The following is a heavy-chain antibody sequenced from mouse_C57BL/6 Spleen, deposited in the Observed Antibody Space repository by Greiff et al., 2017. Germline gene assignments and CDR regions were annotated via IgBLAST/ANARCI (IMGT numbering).Heavy chain of an antibody. CDR2: ISSGGDYI. CDR3: TRAPSKGAMDY. V-gene: IGHV5-9-1*02. D-gene: IGHD1-3*01. Sequence: EVQGVESGEGLVKPGGSLKLSCAASGFTFSSYAMSWVRQTPEKRLGWVAYISSGGDYIYYADTMKGRFTLSRDNARNALYLQMSSLKSEDTAMYYCTRAPSKGAMDYWGQGTSVTVSS. CDR1: GFTFSSYA. J-gene: IGHJ4*01.